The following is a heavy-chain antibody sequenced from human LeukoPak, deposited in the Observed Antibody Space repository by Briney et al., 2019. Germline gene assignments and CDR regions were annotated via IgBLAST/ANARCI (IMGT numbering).Heavy chain of an antibody. CDR3: ARIPLGYCSGGNCYSAD. V-gene: IGHV4-39*01. CDR1: GGSISSSSYY. CDR2: IYYSGST. D-gene: IGHD2-15*01. Sequence: SETLSLTCTVSGGSISSSSYYWGWIRQPPGKGLDWIGSIYYSGSTYYNPSLKSRVTISVDTSKNQFSLRLSSVTAADTAVYYCARIPLGYCSGGNCYSADWGQGTLVTVSS. J-gene: IGHJ4*02.